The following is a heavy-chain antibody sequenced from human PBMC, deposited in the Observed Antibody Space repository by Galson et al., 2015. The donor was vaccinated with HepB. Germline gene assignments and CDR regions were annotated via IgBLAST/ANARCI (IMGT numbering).Heavy chain of an antibody. Sequence: SLRLSCAVSGFTFSNAWMSWVRQAPGKGLEWVGRIKSKTDGGTTDYAAPAKGRFTISRDDSKNTLYLQMNSLKTEDTAVYYCTTDRWGGSYLDLFDYWGQGTLVTVSS. CDR2: IKSKTDGGTT. CDR1: GFTFSNAW. CDR3: TTDRWGGSYLDLFDY. V-gene: IGHV3-15*01. D-gene: IGHD1-26*01. J-gene: IGHJ4*02.